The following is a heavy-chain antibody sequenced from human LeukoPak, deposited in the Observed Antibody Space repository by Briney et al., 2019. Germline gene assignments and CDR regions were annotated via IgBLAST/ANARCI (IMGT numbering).Heavy chain of an antibody. CDR3: ARGPYSSGPVDY. D-gene: IGHD6-19*01. CDR1: GGSISSGGYY. J-gene: IGHJ4*02. CDR2: IYYSGST. Sequence: SETLSLTCTVSGGSISSGGYYWSWIRQHPGKGLEWIGYIYYSGSTYYNPSLKSRVTISVDTSKNQFSLKLSSVTAADTAVYYCARGPYSSGPVDYRGQGTLVTVSS. V-gene: IGHV4-31*03.